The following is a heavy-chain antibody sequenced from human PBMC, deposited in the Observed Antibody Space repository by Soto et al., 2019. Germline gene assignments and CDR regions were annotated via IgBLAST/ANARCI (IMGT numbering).Heavy chain of an antibody. V-gene: IGHV1-69*10. CDR3: ARYWGFGVVIIRYYYGMDV. J-gene: IGHJ6*02. CDR2: IIPILGIA. Sequence: ASVKVSCKASGGTFSSYAISWVRQAPGQGLEWMGGIIPILGIANYAQKFQGRVTITADKSTSTAYMELSSLRSEDTAVYYCARYWGFGVVIIRYYYGMDVWGQGTTVTVSS. D-gene: IGHD3-3*01. CDR1: GGTFSSYA.